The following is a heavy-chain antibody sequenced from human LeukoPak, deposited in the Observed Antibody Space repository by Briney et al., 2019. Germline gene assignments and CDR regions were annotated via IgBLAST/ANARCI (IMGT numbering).Heavy chain of an antibody. J-gene: IGHJ3*02. Sequence: SETLSLACTVSGGSISSYYWSWIRQPPGKGLEWIGCIYYSGSTNYNPPLKSRVTMSADTSKNQFSLKLSSVTAADTAVYFCARVEWFGELSPFDIWGQGTMVTVSS. CDR3: ARVEWFGELSPFDI. D-gene: IGHD3-10*01. CDR1: GGSISSYY. CDR2: IYYSGST. V-gene: IGHV4-59*01.